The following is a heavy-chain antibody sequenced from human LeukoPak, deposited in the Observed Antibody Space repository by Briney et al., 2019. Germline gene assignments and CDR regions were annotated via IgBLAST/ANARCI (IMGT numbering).Heavy chain of an antibody. CDR2: ISGSGGST. CDR3: ARRRRSSGWLQNWFDP. J-gene: IGHJ5*02. D-gene: IGHD6-19*01. V-gene: IGHV3-23*01. CDR1: GFTFSSYA. Sequence: PGGSLRLSCAASGFTFSSYAMSWVRQAPGKGLEWVSAISGSGGSTYYADSVKGRFTISRDNSKNTLYLQMNSLRAEDTAVYYCARRRRSSGWLQNWFDPWGQGTLVTVSS.